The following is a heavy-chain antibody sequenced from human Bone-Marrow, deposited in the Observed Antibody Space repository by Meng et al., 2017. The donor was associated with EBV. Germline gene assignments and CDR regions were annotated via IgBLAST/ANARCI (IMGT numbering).Heavy chain of an antibody. V-gene: IGHV4-39*07. Sequence: QLQESGPGLVKPSEPLSLICTVSGASITTPNYYWGWIRQPPGKGLEWIGTFYSVTTTFYNPSLRSRLAISVDTSKNQFSLRLTSLTAADTAVYYCVRGYDYGDYVDYWGQGTLVTVFS. D-gene: IGHD4-17*01. J-gene: IGHJ4*02. CDR3: VRGYDYGDYVDY. CDR1: GASITTPNYY. CDR2: FYSVTTT.